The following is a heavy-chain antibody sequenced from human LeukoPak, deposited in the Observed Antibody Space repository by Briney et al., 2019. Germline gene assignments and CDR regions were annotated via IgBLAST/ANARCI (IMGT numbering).Heavy chain of an antibody. D-gene: IGHD6-19*01. CDR2: IYHSGST. J-gene: IGHJ4*02. CDR1: GYSISSGYY. Sequence: SETLSLTCTVSGYSISSGYYWGWIRQPPGKGLEWIGSIYHSGSTYYNPSLKSRVTISVDTSKNQFSLKLSSVTAADTAVYYCARPEQWLVRSWVYWGQGTLVTVSS. V-gene: IGHV4-38-2*02. CDR3: ARPEQWLVRSWVY.